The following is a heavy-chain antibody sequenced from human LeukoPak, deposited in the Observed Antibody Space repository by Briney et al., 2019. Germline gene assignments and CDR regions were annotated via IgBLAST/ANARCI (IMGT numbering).Heavy chain of an antibody. D-gene: IGHD3-10*01. CDR3: ARGSYYGSEPYYYYYYMDV. CDR1: GYTFTSYD. Sequence: GASVKVSCKASGYTFTSYDINWVRQATGQGLEWMGCMNPNSGNTDYAQKFQGRVTMTRNASISTAYMELSSLRSEDTAVYYCARGSYYGSEPYYYYYYMDVWGKGTTVTISS. CDR2: MNPNSGNT. J-gene: IGHJ6*03. V-gene: IGHV1-8*01.